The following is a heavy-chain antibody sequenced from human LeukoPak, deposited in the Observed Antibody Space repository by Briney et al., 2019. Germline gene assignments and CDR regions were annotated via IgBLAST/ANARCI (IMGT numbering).Heavy chain of an antibody. V-gene: IGHV4-30-2*01. J-gene: IGHJ6*02. D-gene: IGHD6-19*01. Sequence: SRTLSLICTVSGGSISSGGYYWSWIRQPPGKGLEWIGYIYHSGSTYYNPSLKSRVTISVDTSKNQFSLKLSSVTAADTAVYYCARVDIAVAGDYYYYYGMDVWGQGTTVTVSS. CDR1: GGSISSGGYY. CDR2: IYHSGST. CDR3: ARVDIAVAGDYYYYYGMDV.